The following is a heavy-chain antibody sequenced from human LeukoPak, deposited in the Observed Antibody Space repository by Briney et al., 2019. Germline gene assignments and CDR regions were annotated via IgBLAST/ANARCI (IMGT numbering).Heavy chain of an antibody. CDR1: GGSISSSSYY. CDR3: ASLGRIVVVPAAKGGWFDP. CDR2: IYYSGST. Sequence: SETLSLTCTVSGGSISSSSYYWGWLRQPPGRGLEWIGSIYYSGSTYYNPSLKSRVTISVDTSKNQFSLKLSSVTAADTAVYYCASLGRIVVVPAAKGGWFDPWGQGTLVTVSS. D-gene: IGHD2-2*01. V-gene: IGHV4-39*01. J-gene: IGHJ5*02.